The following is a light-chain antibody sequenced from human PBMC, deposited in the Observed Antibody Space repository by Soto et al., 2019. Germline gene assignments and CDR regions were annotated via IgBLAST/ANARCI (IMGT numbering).Light chain of an antibody. CDR3: QQSGSSPLT. J-gene: IGKJ4*01. Sequence: EMVLTQSPGTLYLSPGERATLSCRASQSVSNNYLAWYQQKPGQAPRLLIYGASSRATGIPDRFSGSGSATDFTLTISRLEPEDFAVYFCQQSGSSPLTFGGGTKVDTK. V-gene: IGKV3-20*01. CDR2: GAS. CDR1: QSVSNNY.